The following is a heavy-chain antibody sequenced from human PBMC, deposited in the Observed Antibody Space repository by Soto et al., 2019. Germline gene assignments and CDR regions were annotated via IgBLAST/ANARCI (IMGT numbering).Heavy chain of an antibody. D-gene: IGHD3-16*01. CDR2: ISAYNGNT. CDR3: AREHGPTGDDAFEI. Sequence: ASVKVSCKASGYTFTSYGISWVRQAPGQGLEWMGWISAYNGNTNYAQKLQGRVTMTKDTSTSTAYMELRSLRSDDTAVYYCAREHGPTGDDAFEIWGQGTMVTVSS. V-gene: IGHV1-18*04. CDR1: GYTFTSYG. J-gene: IGHJ3*02.